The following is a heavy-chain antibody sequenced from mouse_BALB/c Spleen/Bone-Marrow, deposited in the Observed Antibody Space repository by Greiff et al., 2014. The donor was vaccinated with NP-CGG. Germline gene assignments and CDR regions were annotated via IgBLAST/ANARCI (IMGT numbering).Heavy chain of an antibody. V-gene: IGHV5-17*02. CDR3: TRSGTLGAMDY. CDR2: ISSGSSTI. CDR1: GFTFSSFG. Sequence: QLQESGGGLVQPGGSRKLSCAASGFTFSSFGMHWVRQAPEKGLEWVAYISSGSSTIYYADTMKGRFTISRDNPKNTLFLQMTSLRSEDTAMYYCTRSGTLGAMDYWGQGTSVTVSS. D-gene: IGHD3-3*01. J-gene: IGHJ4*01.